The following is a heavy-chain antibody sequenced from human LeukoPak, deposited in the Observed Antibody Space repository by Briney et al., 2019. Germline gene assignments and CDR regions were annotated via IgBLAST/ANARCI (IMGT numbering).Heavy chain of an antibody. CDR2: IYYSGST. V-gene: IGHV4-31*03. CDR1: GGSISSGGYY. J-gene: IGHJ3*02. Sequence: SETLSLTCTVSGGSISSGGYYWSWIRQHPGKDLEWIGYIYYSGSTYYNPSLKSRVTISVDTSKNQFSLKLSSVTAADTAVYYCARDALSFYDSSGTSFFDIWGQGTMVTVSS. D-gene: IGHD3-22*01. CDR3: ARDALSFYDSSGTSFFDI.